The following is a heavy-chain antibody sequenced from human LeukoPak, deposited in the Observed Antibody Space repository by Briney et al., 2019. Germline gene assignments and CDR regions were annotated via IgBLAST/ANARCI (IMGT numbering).Heavy chain of an antibody. CDR3: ARRGDCYNNGMDV. V-gene: IGHV3-74*01. Sequence: RSGGSLRLSCAASGFTFSNYWMYWVRHAPGKGPVWVSRIHNDGTGTSYADSVKGRFTISRDNAKNTLYLQMNSLRAEDTAVYYCARRGDCYNNGMDVWGQGTTVTVSS. CDR2: IHNDGTGT. D-gene: IGHD5-24*01. J-gene: IGHJ6*02. CDR1: GFTFSNYW.